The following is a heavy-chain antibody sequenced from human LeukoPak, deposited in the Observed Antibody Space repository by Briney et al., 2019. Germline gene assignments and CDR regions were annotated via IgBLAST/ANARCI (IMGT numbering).Heavy chain of an antibody. J-gene: IGHJ6*02. CDR1: GFTFSSYW. Sequence: GGSLRLSCAASGFTFSSYWMSWVCQAPGKGLEWVANIKQDGSEKYYVDSVKGRFTISRDNAKNSLYLQMNSLRAEDTAVYYCARVNDFWSGYGSRGMDVWGQGTTVTVSS. D-gene: IGHD3-3*01. V-gene: IGHV3-7*01. CDR2: IKQDGSEK. CDR3: ARVNDFWSGYGSRGMDV.